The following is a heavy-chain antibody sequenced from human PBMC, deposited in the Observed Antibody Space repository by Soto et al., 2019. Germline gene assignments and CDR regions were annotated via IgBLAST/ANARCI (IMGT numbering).Heavy chain of an antibody. CDR2: ISDDGSNK. V-gene: IGHV3-30*03. CDR3: ARGGGYSYGTNDAFDV. D-gene: IGHD5-18*01. J-gene: IGHJ3*01. CDR1: GFTFRAYG. Sequence: QVQLVESGGGVVQPGRSLRLSCAASGFTFRAYGMHWVRQAPGKGLEWVAVISDDGSNKYNIASVEGRFAISRDNSKNTLSLQMINLRTEDTAVYYCARGGGYSYGTNDAFDVWGQGTMVTVSS.